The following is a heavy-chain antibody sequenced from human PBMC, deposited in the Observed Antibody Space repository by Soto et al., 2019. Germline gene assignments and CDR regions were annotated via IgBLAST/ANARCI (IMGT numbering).Heavy chain of an antibody. CDR1: GGSISSGDYY. Sequence: SETLSLTCTVSGGSISSGDYYWSWIRQPPGKGLEWIGYIYYSGSTYYNPSLKSRVTISVDTSKNQFSLKLSSVTAADTAVCYCARVRWFGELSEGRWFDPWGQGTLVTVSS. V-gene: IGHV4-30-4*01. CDR3: ARVRWFGELSEGRWFDP. J-gene: IGHJ5*02. CDR2: IYYSGST. D-gene: IGHD3-10*01.